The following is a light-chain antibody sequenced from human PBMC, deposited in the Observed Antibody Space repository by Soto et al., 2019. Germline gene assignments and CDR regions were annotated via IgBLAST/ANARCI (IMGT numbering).Light chain of an antibody. V-gene: IGLV1-44*01. J-gene: IGLJ1*01. Sequence: QSVLTQPPAASGTPGQRLDISCSGSDSNIGSNTVNWYQQLPGTAPKLLIYTNFQRPSGVPDRFSGSKSFTSASLAITGLQPEDEADYYCSSYAGSDVFVFGTGTKLTVL. CDR1: DSNIGSNT. CDR3: SSYAGSDVFV. CDR2: TNF.